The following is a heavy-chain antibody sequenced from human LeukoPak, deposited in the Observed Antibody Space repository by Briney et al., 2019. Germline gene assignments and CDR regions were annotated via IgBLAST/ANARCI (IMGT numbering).Heavy chain of an antibody. CDR1: GGSISSSSYY. Sequence: NPSETLSLTCTVSGGSISSSSYYWGWIRQPPGKGLEWIGSIYYSGSTYYNPSLKSRVTISVDTSKNQFSLKLSSVTAADTAVYYCARHFGAARGYYYDSSGYYDYWGQGTLVTVSS. J-gene: IGHJ4*02. CDR3: ARHFGAARGYYYDSSGYYDY. D-gene: IGHD3-22*01. V-gene: IGHV4-39*01. CDR2: IYYSGST.